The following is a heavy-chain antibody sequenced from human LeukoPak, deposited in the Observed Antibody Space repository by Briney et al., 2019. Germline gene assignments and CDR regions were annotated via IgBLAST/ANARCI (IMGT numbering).Heavy chain of an antibody. V-gene: IGHV4-59*08. CDR1: GGSISSYY. CDR2: IYYSGTT. CDR3: ARHGGYSGNPMPFDS. J-gene: IGHJ4*02. D-gene: IGHD4-23*01. Sequence: PSETLSLTCTVSGGSISSYYWSWIRQPPGKGLEWIAYIYYSGTTNYNPSLKSRVTISLDTSKNQFSLKLSSVTAADTAVYYCARHGGYSGNPMPFDSRGQGTLVTVSS.